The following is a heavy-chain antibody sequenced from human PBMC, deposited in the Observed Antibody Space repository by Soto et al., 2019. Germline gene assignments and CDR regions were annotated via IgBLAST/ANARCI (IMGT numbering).Heavy chain of an antibody. D-gene: IGHD3-22*01. Sequence: PEGSLRLSCAASGFTFSSYGMHWVRQAPGKGLEWVAVIWYDGSNKYYADSVKGRFTISRDNSKNTLYLQMNSLRAEDTAVYYCARDRDYYDSSGYSLLGYWGQGTLVTVSS. CDR1: GFTFSSYG. J-gene: IGHJ4*02. CDR3: ARDRDYYDSSGYSLLGY. CDR2: IWYDGSNK. V-gene: IGHV3-33*01.